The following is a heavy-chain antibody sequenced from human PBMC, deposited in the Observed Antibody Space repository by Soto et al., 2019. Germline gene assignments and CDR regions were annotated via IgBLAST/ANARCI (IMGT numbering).Heavy chain of an antibody. CDR3: ARGKIVLMVYYFDY. CDR1: GGSISSSSYY. D-gene: IGHD2-8*01. V-gene: IGHV4-39*01. Sequence: SETLSLTCTVSGGSISSSSYYWGWIRQPPGKGLEWIGSIYYSGSTYYNPSLKSRVTISVDTSKNQLSLKLSSVTAADTAVYYCARGKIVLMVYYFDYWGQGTLVTVSS. CDR2: IYYSGST. J-gene: IGHJ4*02.